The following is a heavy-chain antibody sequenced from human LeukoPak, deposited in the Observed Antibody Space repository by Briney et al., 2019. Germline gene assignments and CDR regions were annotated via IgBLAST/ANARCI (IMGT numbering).Heavy chain of an antibody. D-gene: IGHD3-16*02. J-gene: IGHJ4*02. CDR2: IYGDGSFT. CDR1: GFTFSNFW. CDR3: VRDYRACFDY. Sequence: PGGSLRLSCAASGFTFSNFWMHWVRQAPGKGLVWVALIYGDGSFTRYADSVKGRFTISRDNAKNTVYLQMNSLRAEDTAVYYCVRDYRACFDYWGQGTLVTVSS. V-gene: IGHV3-74*01.